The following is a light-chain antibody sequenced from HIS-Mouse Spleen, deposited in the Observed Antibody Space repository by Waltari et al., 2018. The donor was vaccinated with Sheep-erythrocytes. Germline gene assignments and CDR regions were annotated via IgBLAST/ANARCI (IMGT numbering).Light chain of an antibody. CDR3: HSYLSRNRLEV. CDR1: SGSIASNY. V-gene: IGLV6-57*04. J-gene: IGLJ3*02. Sequence: NFMLTQPHSVSESPGKTVTISCTRSSGSIASNYVQWYQQRPGSAPTTVIYEDNQSPPGVPVRLSGSIDRSPDSRSHTSSGVKTEDEADDYCHSYLSRNRLEVFGGGTKLTVL. CDR2: EDN.